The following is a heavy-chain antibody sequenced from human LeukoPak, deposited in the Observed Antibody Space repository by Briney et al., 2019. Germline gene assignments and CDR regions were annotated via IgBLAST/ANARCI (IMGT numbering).Heavy chain of an antibody. CDR2: MNPNSGNT. D-gene: IGHD6-6*01. CDR3: ARVVSYEYSSSPEDFDY. V-gene: IGHV1-8*02. J-gene: IGHJ4*02. Sequence: ASVKVSCKASGYTFKNYDINWVRQATGQGLEWMGWMNPNSGNTGFAQKFQDRVSMTRDTSINTAYMELTSLRSGDTAVYYCARVVSYEYSSSPEDFDYWGQGTLVTVSS. CDR1: GYTFKNYD.